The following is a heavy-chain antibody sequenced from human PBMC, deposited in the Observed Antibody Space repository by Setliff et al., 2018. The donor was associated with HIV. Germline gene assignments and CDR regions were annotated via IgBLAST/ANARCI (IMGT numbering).Heavy chain of an antibody. CDR2: IYTSGNT. V-gene: IGHV4-61*02. CDR1: GGSFSSATYS. Sequence: SETLSLTCTVSGGSFSSATYSWIWIRQPAGKGLEYIGLIYTSGNTRYNPSLKSRLSISVDTSKNQISLKLSSVTAADTAVYYCARLVEVRGAANDYFDCWGQGTLVTVSS. CDR3: ARLVEVRGAANDYFDC. D-gene: IGHD3-10*01. J-gene: IGHJ4*02.